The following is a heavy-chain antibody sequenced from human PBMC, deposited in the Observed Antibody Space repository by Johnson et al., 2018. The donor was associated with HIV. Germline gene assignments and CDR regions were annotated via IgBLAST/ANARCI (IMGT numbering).Heavy chain of an antibody. J-gene: IGHJ3*02. V-gene: IGHV3-15*01. Sequence: EQLVESGGGLVQPGGSLRLSCAASGFTFSNAWMSWVRQAPGKGLEWVGRIKSKTDGGTTDYAAPVKGRFTISRDNAKNSLYLQMNSLRAEDTAVYYCARAIAVAEGDAFDIWGQGTMVTVSS. CDR3: ARAIAVAEGDAFDI. CDR1: GFTFSNAW. CDR2: IKSKTDGGTT. D-gene: IGHD6-19*01.